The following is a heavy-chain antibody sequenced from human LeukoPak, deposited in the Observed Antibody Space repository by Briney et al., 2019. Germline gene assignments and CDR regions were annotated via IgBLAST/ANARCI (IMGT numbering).Heavy chain of an antibody. CDR3: ARGSSYGSGIYYYYYYMDV. D-gene: IGHD3-10*01. J-gene: IGHJ6*03. Sequence: SVKVSCKASGGTFSSYAISWVRQAPGQGLEWMGRIIPIFGTADYAQNFQDRVTITTDESTTTAYMELSSLRSEDTAVYYCARGSSYGSGIYYYYYYMDVWGKGTTVTVSS. CDR2: IIPIFGTA. CDR1: GGTFSSYA. V-gene: IGHV1-69*05.